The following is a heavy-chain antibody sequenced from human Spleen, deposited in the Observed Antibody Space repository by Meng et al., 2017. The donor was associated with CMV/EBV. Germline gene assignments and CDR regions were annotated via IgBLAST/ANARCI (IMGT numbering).Heavy chain of an antibody. CDR1: GFTFSSYA. J-gene: IGHJ6*02. CDR2: ISGSGGRT. D-gene: IGHD7-27*01. CDR3: AKSLKTGDYYAMDV. Sequence: GESLKISCAASGFTFSSYAMSWVRQALGKGLEWVSAISGSGGRTYYADSVKGRFTISRDNSKNTLYLQMNSLRPEDTAVYYCAKSLKTGDYYAMDVWGQGTPVTVSS. V-gene: IGHV3-23*01.